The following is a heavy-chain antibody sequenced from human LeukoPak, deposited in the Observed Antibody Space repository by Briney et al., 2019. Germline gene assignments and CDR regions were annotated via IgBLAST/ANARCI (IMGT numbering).Heavy chain of an antibody. V-gene: IGHV1-18*01. CDR2: ISAYNGNT. D-gene: IGHD3-3*01. Sequence: ASVKVSCKASGYTFTSYGISWVRQAPGQGLEWMGWISAYNGNTNYAQKLQGRVTMTTDTSTSTAYMELRSLRSYDTAVYYCARDRPVLRFLEWLWEFDYWGQGTLVTVSS. CDR1: GYTFTSYG. J-gene: IGHJ4*02. CDR3: ARDRPVLRFLEWLWEFDY.